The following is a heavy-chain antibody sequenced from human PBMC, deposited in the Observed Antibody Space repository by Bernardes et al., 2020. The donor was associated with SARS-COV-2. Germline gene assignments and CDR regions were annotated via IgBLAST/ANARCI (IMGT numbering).Heavy chain of an antibody. D-gene: IGHD2-15*01. J-gene: IGHJ4*02. CDR3: ARRLIVEARAGLDY. CDR1: GFTFSSYG. V-gene: IGHV3-21*05. Sequence: GGSLRLSCEASGFTFSSYGMYWVRQAPGKGLEWISYIGSGSRDISYADSVKGRFTISRDDAKNSLYLHMSSLTAEDTAVYYCARRLIVEARAGLDYWGQGALVTGSS. CDR2: IGSGSRDI.